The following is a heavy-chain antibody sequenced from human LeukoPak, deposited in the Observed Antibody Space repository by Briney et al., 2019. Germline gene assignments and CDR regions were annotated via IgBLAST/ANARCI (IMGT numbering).Heavy chain of an antibody. V-gene: IGHV3-30*18. Sequence: TGGSLRLSCAASGFTFSSYGMHWVRQAPGKGLEWVAVISYDGSNKYYADSVKGRFTISRDNSKNTLYLQMNSLRAEDTAVYYCAKESSELTAMVSGYFDYWGQGTLVTVSS. CDR1: GFTFSSYG. D-gene: IGHD5-18*01. CDR2: ISYDGSNK. CDR3: AKESSELTAMVSGYFDY. J-gene: IGHJ4*02.